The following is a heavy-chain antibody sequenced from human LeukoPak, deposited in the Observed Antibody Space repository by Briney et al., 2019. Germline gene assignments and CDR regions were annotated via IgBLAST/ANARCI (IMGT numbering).Heavy chain of an antibody. D-gene: IGHD6-19*01. CDR3: ARDRWTEAVPEAYYYYGMDV. CDR1: GGTFSSYA. V-gene: IGHV1-69*04. Sequence: SVKVSCKASGGTFSSYAISWVRQAPGQGLEWMGRIIPILGIANYAQKFQGRVTITADKSTSTAYMELSSLRSEDTAVYYCARDRWTEAVPEAYYYYGMDVWGQGTTVTVSS. CDR2: IIPILGIA. J-gene: IGHJ6*02.